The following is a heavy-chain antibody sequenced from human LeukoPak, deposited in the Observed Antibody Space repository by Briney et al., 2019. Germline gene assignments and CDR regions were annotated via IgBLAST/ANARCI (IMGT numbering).Heavy chain of an antibody. V-gene: IGHV4-59*12. Sequence: SETLSLTCTVSGGSIINSYWSWIRQPPGKGLEWIGYISFGGSPNYSPSLKSRVTMSVDTSENQFSLKLSSVTAADTAVYYCAREYFSANYFFYYMDVWGTGTTVTVSS. CDR1: GGSIINSY. CDR2: ISFGGSP. J-gene: IGHJ6*03. D-gene: IGHD3-3*01. CDR3: AREYFSANYFFYYMDV.